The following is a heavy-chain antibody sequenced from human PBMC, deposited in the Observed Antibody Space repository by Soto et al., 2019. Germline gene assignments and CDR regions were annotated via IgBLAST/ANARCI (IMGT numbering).Heavy chain of an antibody. V-gene: IGHV1-46*02. Sequence: QVQLVQSGAEVKKPGASVKVSCKASGYTFNTYYMHWVRQAPGQGLEWMGILNPRDGSTSYAQNFQGRVNMTRDTSTTTVYMELSSLRFEDTAVYYCAREAYSGYGNHAFDMWGQGTMVTVSS. D-gene: IGHD5-12*01. CDR1: GYTFNTYY. CDR2: LNPRDGST. CDR3: AREAYSGYGNHAFDM. J-gene: IGHJ3*02.